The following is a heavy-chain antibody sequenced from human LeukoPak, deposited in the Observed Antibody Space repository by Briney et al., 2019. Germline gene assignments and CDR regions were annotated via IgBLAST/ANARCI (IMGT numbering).Heavy chain of an antibody. CDR1: GYTFNSYG. D-gene: IGHD3-10*01. Sequence: ASVKVSCKASGYTFNSYGISWVPQAPGQGLEWMGWISGYNGNTNYAQKLQGRVTTTTDTPTSTAYMELRSLRSDDTAIYYCARGGGINFNWFDPWGQGTLVTVSS. V-gene: IGHV1-18*01. CDR2: ISGYNGNT. CDR3: ARGGGINFNWFDP. J-gene: IGHJ5*02.